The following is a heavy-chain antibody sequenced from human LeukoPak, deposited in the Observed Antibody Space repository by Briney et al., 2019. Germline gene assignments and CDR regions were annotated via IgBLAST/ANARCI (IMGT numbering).Heavy chain of an antibody. D-gene: IGHD6-19*01. CDR1: GYTFTSYG. J-gene: IGHJ6*02. CDR2: ISAYNGNT. CDR3: ARDPGYSSGWVGFYYYYGMDV. V-gene: IGHV1-18*01. Sequence: VSVKVSCKASGYTFTSYGISWVRQAPGQGLEWMGWISAYNGNTNYAQKLQGRVTMTTDTSTSTAYMELRSLRSDDTAVYYCARDPGYSSGWVGFYYYYGMDVWGQGTTVTVSS.